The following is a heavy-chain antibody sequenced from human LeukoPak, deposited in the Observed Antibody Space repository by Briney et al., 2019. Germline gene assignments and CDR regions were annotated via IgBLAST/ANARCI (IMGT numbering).Heavy chain of an antibody. V-gene: IGHV3-11*01. J-gene: IGHJ3*02. CDR2: ISRTGSTI. CDR1: GFTFSVYY. D-gene: IGHD6-13*01. Sequence: GGSLRLSCAASGFTFSVYYLSWIRQAPGKGLEWVSYISRTGSTISYADSVKGRFTISRDNAKNSLYLQMNSLRAEDTALYYCAEGSEQQLVEGDAFDIWGQGTMVTVSS. CDR3: AEGSEQQLVEGDAFDI.